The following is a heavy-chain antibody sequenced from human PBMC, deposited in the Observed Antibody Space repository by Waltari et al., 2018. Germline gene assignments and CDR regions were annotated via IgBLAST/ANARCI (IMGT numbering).Heavy chain of an antibody. CDR3: WANDY. CDR1: GFTFNYYW. V-gene: IGHV3-7*01. J-gene: IGHJ4*02. Sequence: EVQLVESGGGLVQPGGSLRLSCAASGFTFNYYWVYWVRQAPGKGREWWANIKGDGSKTYYSDSVKGRFTISRDNAKNSVFLQMNSLTAEDTAVYYCWANDYWGQGTLVSVSS. CDR2: IKGDGSKT.